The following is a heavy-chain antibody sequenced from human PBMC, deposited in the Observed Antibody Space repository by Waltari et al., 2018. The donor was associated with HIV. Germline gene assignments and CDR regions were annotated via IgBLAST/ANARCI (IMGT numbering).Heavy chain of an antibody. CDR1: GGSFSGYY. CDR3: ARRGHLATYNNWFDP. V-gene: IGHV4-34*01. D-gene: IGHD5-12*01. Sequence: QVQLQQWGAGLLKPSATLSLTCAAYGGSFSGYYWSWLRQPPGKGLEWIGEINHSGSTNYNPSLKSRVTISVDTSKNQFSLKLSSVTAADTAVYYCARRGHLATYNNWFDPWGQGTLVTVSS. CDR2: INHSGST. J-gene: IGHJ5*02.